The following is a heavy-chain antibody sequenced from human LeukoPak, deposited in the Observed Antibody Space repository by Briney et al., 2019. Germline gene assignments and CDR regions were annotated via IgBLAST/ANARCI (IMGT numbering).Heavy chain of an antibody. CDR2: IYSGGST. CDR1: GFTVSSNY. CDR3: ARGEYQLPQGN. D-gene: IGHD2-2*01. V-gene: IGHV3-66*02. Sequence: PGGSLRLSCAASGFTVSSNYMSWVRQAPGKGLEWASVIYSGGSTYYADSVKGRFTISRDNSNNTLYLQMNSLRAEDTAVYYCARGEYQLPQGNWGQGTLVTASS. J-gene: IGHJ4*02.